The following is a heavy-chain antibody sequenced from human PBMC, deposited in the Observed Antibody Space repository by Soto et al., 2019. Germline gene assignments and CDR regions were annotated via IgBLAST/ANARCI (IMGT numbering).Heavy chain of an antibody. CDR3: ARGYYDFWSGYYYFDY. D-gene: IGHD3-3*01. CDR1: GYTFTSYY. CDR2: INPSGGST. Sequence: ASVKVSCKASGYTFTSYYMHWVRQAPGQGLEWMGIINPSGGSTSYAQKFQGRVTMARDTSTSTVYMELSSLRSEDTALYYCARGYYDFWSGYYYFDYWGQGTLVTVSS. J-gene: IGHJ4*02. V-gene: IGHV1-46*01.